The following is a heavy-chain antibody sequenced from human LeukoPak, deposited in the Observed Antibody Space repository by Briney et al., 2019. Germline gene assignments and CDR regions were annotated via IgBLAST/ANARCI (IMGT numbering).Heavy chain of an antibody. J-gene: IGHJ4*02. V-gene: IGHV3-33*01. Sequence: GGSLRLSCAASGFTFSSYGMHWVRQAPGKGLEWVAVIWYDGSNKYYADSVKGRFTISRDNSKNTLYLQMNSLRAEDTAVYYCARDPMGTAAHYFDYWGQGTLVTVSS. CDR2: IWYDGSNK. CDR3: ARDPMGTAAHYFDY. CDR1: GFTFSSYG. D-gene: IGHD6-13*01.